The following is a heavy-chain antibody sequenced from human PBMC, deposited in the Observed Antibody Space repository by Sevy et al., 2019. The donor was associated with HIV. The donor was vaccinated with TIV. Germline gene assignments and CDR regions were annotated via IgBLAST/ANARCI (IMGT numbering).Heavy chain of an antibody. CDR2: MRKDGLTT. D-gene: IGHD3-16*01. CDR3: TRETTYYDASGLVPGDI. CDR1: IFTFNIYG. V-gene: IGHV3-30*02. Sequence: GGSLRLSCAASIFTFNIYGMQWVRQAPGKGLEWVAYMRKDGLTTYYADSVKGRFTISRDSSKNTLYLQMNSLRIEDAALYYCTRETTYYDASGLVPGDIWGQGTMVTVSS. J-gene: IGHJ3*02.